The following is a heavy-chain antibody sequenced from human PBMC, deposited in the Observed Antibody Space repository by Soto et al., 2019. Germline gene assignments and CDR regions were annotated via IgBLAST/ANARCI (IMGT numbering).Heavy chain of an antibody. CDR3: AAGGRSGWSQETYYFDY. J-gene: IGHJ4*02. CDR1: GFTFTSSA. CDR2: IVVGSGNT. Sequence: ASVKVSCKASGFTFTSSAMQWVRQARGQRLEWIGWIVVGSGNTNYAQKFQERVTITRDMSTSTAYMELGSLRSEDTAVYYCAAGGRSGWSQETYYFDYWGQGTLVTVSS. D-gene: IGHD6-19*01. V-gene: IGHV1-58*02.